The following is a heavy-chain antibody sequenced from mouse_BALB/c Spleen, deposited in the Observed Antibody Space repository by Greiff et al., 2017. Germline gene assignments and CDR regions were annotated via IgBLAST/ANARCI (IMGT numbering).Heavy chain of an antibody. CDR3: ARERAYGNYGGYAMDY. V-gene: IGHV5-6-3*01. Sequence: EVQGVESGGGLVQPGGSLKLSCAASGFTFSSYGMSWVRQTPDKRLELVATINSNGGSTYYPDSVKGRFTISRDNAKNTLYLQMSSLKSEDTAMYYCARERAYGNYGGYAMDYWGQGTSVTVSS. CDR2: INSNGGST. CDR1: GFTFSSYG. J-gene: IGHJ4*01. D-gene: IGHD2-1*01.